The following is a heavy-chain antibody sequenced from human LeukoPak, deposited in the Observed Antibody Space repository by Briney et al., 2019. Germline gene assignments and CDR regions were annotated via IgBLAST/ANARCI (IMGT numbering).Heavy chain of an antibody. V-gene: IGHV4-34*01. Sequence: SETLSLTCAVYGGSFSGYYWSWIRQPPGKGLEWIGEINHSGSTNYNPSLKSRVTISVDTSKNQFSLKLSSVTAADTAVCYCARGAWGIFDPWGQGTLVTVSS. D-gene: IGHD3-16*01. CDR3: ARGAWGIFDP. CDR2: INHSGST. CDR1: GGSFSGYY. J-gene: IGHJ5*02.